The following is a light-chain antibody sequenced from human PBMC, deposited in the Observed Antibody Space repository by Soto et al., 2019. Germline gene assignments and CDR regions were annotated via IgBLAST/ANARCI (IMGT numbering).Light chain of an antibody. CDR2: GAS. V-gene: IGKV3-20*01. J-gene: IGKJ4*01. CDR1: QSVSSSY. CDR3: QQHGSSLGLT. Sequence: EIVLTQSPGTLSLSPGERATLSCRASQSVSSSYLAWYQQKPGQAPRLLIYGASSRATGIPDRFSGSGSGTDFTLTISRLEPEDFAVYYCQQHGSSLGLTFGGGTKVEIK.